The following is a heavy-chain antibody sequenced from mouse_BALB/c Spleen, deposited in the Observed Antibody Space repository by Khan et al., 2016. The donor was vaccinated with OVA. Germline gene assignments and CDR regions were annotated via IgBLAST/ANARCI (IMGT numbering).Heavy chain of an antibody. CDR2: ISTYYGDV. D-gene: IGHD1-1*02. Sequence: VQLQQSGVELVRPGVSVKISCKGSGYTFTAYAMHWVKQSHAKSLEWIGVISTYYGDVDYSQTSKGKATMPVDRSSSTAYIELARLTSDDSAIYCWARGGKFAYWGQGTLVTVSA. V-gene: IGHV1S137*01. CDR1: GYTFTAYA. J-gene: IGHJ3*01. CDR3: ARGGKFAY.